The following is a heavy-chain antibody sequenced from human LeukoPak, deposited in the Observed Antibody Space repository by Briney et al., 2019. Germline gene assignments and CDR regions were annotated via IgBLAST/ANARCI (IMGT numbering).Heavy chain of an antibody. CDR2: IHKAGTES. J-gene: IGHJ4*02. D-gene: IGHD3-22*01. CDR3: ARDRARVTGSGYYDY. CDR1: GFTFTRAW. Sequence: GGSLRLSCAASGFTFTRAWMSWVRQAPGKGMEWVANIHKAGTESYYVDSVKGRFTISRDNAKNSLYLQMNSLRAEDTAVYYCARDRARVTGSGYYDYWGQGTLVTVSS. V-gene: IGHV3-7*01.